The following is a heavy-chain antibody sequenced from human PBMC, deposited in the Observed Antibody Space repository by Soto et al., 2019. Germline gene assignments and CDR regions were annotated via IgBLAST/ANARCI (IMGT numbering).Heavy chain of an antibody. J-gene: IGHJ5*02. CDR1: GGSISSGGYS. V-gene: IGHV4-30-2*01. CDR3: ARGEGSPFNWFDP. CDR2: IYHSGST. Sequence: TLSLTCAVSGGSISSGGYSWSWIRQPPGKGLEWIGYIYHSGSTYYNPSLKSRVTISVDRSKNQFSLKLSSVTAADTAVYYCARGEGSPFNWFDPWGQGTLVTVSS. D-gene: IGHD1-26*01.